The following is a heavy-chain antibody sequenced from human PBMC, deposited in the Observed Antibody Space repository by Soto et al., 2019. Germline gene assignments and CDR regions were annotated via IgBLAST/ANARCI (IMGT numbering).Heavy chain of an antibody. Sequence: QVHLLESGPGLVKPSQTLSLTCSVSGDSISTVDYFWAWIRQPPGQALEYIGYIYKSTTTYYNPSFESRVAISRDTSKSQFPLNVTSVTAADTAVYFCARGRYCLTGRCFPNWFDSWGQGNLVTVSS. J-gene: IGHJ5*01. CDR3: ARGRYCLTGRCFPNWFDS. CDR1: GDSISTVDYF. V-gene: IGHV4-30-4*01. CDR2: IYKSTTT. D-gene: IGHD2-15*01.